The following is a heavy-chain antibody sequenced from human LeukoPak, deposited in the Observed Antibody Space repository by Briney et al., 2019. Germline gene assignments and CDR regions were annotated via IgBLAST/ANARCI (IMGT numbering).Heavy chain of an antibody. CDR1: GFTFDDYG. J-gene: IGHJ4*02. CDR2: INWSGGST. D-gene: IGHD3-22*01. CDR3: ARERTYYYDSNPDYFDY. V-gene: IGHV3-20*04. Sequence: GGSLRLSCAASGFTFDDYGMSWVRQAPGKGLEWVSGINWSGGSTGYADSVKGRFTISRDNAKNSLYLQMNSLRAGDTALYYCARERTYYYDSNPDYFDYWGQGTLVTVSS.